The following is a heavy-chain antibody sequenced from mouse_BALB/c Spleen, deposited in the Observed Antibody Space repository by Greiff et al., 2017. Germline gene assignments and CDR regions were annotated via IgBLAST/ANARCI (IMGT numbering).Heavy chain of an antibody. V-gene: IGHV2-9*02. Sequence: VQLQESGPGLVAPSQSLSITCTVSGFSLTSYGVHWVRQPPGKGLEWLGVIWAGGSTNYNSALMSRLSISKDNSKSQVFLKMNSLQTDDTAMYYCARDLGLTGTAMDYWGQGTSVTVSS. J-gene: IGHJ4*01. CDR3: ARDLGLTGTAMDY. CDR1: GFSLTSYG. CDR2: IWAGGST. D-gene: IGHD4-1*01.